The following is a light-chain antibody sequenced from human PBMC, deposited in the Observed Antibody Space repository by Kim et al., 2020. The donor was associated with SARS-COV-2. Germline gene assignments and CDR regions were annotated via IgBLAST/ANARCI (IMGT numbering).Light chain of an antibody. V-gene: IGLV2-23*02. J-gene: IGLJ1*01. Sequence: QSALTQPASVSGSPGQSITISCTGTSSDVGSYNLVSWHQQHPGKAPKLMIYEVSKRPSGVSNRFSGSKSGNTASLTISGLQAEDEADYYCCSYAGSNNYVFGTGTKVTVL. CDR1: SSDVGSYNL. CDR3: CSYAGSNNYV. CDR2: EVS.